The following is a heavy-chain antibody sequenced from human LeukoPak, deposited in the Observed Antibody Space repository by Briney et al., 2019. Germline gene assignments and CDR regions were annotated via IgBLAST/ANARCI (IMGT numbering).Heavy chain of an antibody. V-gene: IGHV3-74*01. CDR3: AKDLRVTTYVDWFDP. J-gene: IGHJ5*02. Sequence: GGSLRLSCAASGLTFSSHWMHWVRQAPGKGLVWVSRITNDGSSTTYADSVKGRFTISRDNSKNTLYLQMNSLRAEDTAVYYCAKDLRVTTYVDWFDPWGQGTLVTVSS. CDR2: ITNDGSST. D-gene: IGHD4-17*01. CDR1: GLTFSSHW.